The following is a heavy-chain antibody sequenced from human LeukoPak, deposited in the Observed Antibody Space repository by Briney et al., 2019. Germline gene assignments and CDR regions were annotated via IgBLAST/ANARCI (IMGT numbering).Heavy chain of an antibody. J-gene: IGHJ3*01. CDR3: ARVGGYSGYDKGPG. Sequence: GGSLRLSCAASGFTFSSYSMNWVRQAPGKGLEWVSSISSSSSYIYYADSVKGRFTISRDNAKNSLYLQMNSLRAEDTAVYYCARVGGYSGYDKGPGWGQGTVVTVSS. CDR1: GFTFSSYS. D-gene: IGHD5-12*01. CDR2: ISSSSSYI. V-gene: IGHV3-21*01.